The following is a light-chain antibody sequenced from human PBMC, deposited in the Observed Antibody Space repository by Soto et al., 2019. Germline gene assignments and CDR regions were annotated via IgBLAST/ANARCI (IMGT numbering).Light chain of an antibody. CDR3: QQYTSWPLT. CDR1: QNVYNN. J-gene: IGKJ4*01. V-gene: IGKV3D-15*01. Sequence: EVVMTQSPATLSVSPGERATLSCRTSQNVYNNLAWYLQKPGQAPRLLISAASTRATGIPARFSGSGSGTEFTLTIRSLQSEDFAVYYCQQYTSWPLTFGGGTKVEIK. CDR2: AAS.